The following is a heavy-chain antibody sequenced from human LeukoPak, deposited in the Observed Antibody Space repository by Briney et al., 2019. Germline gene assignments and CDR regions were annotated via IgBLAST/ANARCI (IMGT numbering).Heavy chain of an antibody. D-gene: IGHD3-3*01. V-gene: IGHV3-66*01. CDR2: IYSGGST. J-gene: IGHJ4*02. Sequence: WGSLRLSCAASGLTVSRNYMSWVRQAPGKGLEWVSVIYSGGSTYYADSVKGRFTIARDNSKNTLYLQMNSLRAEDTAVYYCARGEFFLAFPPYYFDYWGQGTLVTVSS. CDR3: ARGEFFLAFPPYYFDY. CDR1: GLTVSRNY.